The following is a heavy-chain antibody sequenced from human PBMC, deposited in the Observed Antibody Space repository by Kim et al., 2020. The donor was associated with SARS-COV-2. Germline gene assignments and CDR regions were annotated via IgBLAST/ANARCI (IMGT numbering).Heavy chain of an antibody. CDR3: ARATYCSKINFETPNMDV. D-gene: IGHD2-21*01. Sequence: GGSLRLSCAASGFSVSDNYITWVRRTPGKGLEWVSVVYRSGSTYNADSVKGRFTISRHNSENTVYLQMNSLRPDDTAVYYCARATYCSKINFETPNMDVWGQGTTVTVSS. CDR2: VYRSGST. J-gene: IGHJ6*02. V-gene: IGHV3-53*04. CDR1: GFSVSDNY.